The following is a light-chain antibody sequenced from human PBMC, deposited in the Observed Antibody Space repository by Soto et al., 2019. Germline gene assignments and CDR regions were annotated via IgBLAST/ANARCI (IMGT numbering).Light chain of an antibody. CDR2: AAS. CDR3: QQSYSTPRT. Sequence: DIPMTPSPSSLSASVGDRVTITCRASQSISSYLNWYQQKPGKAPKLLIYAASSLQSGVPSRFSGSGSGTDFTLTISSLQPEDFATYYCQQSYSTPRTFGQGTKVDIK. V-gene: IGKV1-39*01. CDR1: QSISSY. J-gene: IGKJ1*01.